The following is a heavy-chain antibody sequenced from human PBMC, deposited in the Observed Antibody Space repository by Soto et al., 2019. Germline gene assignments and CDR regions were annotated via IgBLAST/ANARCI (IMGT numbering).Heavy chain of an antibody. CDR2: ISAYNGNT. Sequence: ASVKVSCKASGYTFASYGISWVRQAPGQGLEWMGWISAYNGNTNYAQKLQGRVTMTTDTSTSTAYMELRSLRSDDTAVYYCARDQFDSYGPKGGLDYWGQGPLVTVSS. V-gene: IGHV1-18*01. CDR3: ARDQFDSYGPKGGLDY. D-gene: IGHD5-18*01. CDR1: GYTFASYG. J-gene: IGHJ4*02.